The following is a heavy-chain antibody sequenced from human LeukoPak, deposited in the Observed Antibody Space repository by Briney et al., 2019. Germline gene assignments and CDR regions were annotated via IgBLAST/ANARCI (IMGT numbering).Heavy chain of an antibody. CDR3: AKELALTKPYDY. D-gene: IGHD3-9*01. Sequence: GGSLRLSCAASGFTFSGYAMSWVRQAPGKGLEWVSAISDSGGHTYYADSVKGRFTISRDNSKNTLHLQMDSLRVEDTAVYYCAKELALTKPYDYWGQGTLVTVSS. CDR1: GFTFSGYA. J-gene: IGHJ4*02. CDR2: ISDSGGHT. V-gene: IGHV3-23*01.